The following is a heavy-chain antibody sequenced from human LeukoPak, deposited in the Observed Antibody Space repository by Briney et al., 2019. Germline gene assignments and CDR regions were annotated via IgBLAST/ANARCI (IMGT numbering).Heavy chain of an antibody. CDR2: ISGSGGST. V-gene: IGHV3-23*01. CDR1: GFTFSSYA. J-gene: IGHJ4*02. Sequence: GGSLRLSCAASGFTFSSYAMSWVRQAPGKGLEWVSAISGSGGSTYYADSVKGRFTISRDDSKNTLYLQMNSLRAEDTAVYYCAKVSSGSYVLFDYWGQGTLVAVSS. D-gene: IGHD3-10*01. CDR3: AKVSSGSYVLFDY.